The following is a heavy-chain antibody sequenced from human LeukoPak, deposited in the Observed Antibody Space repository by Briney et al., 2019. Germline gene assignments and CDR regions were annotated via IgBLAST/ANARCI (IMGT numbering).Heavy chain of an antibody. J-gene: IGHJ6*03. V-gene: IGHV3-48*01. CDR2: ISSTSNTI. CDR1: GFTFSSYN. CDR3: AKDSDYYYYMDV. Sequence: PGGSLRLSCAASGFTFSSYNMNWVRQAPGKGLEWVSYISSTSNTIYYADSVRGRFTISRDNSKNTLSLQMNSLRAEDTAVYYCAKDSDYYYYMDVWGKGTTVTVSS.